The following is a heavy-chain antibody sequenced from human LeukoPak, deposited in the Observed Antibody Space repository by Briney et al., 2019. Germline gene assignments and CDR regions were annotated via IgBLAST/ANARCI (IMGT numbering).Heavy chain of an antibody. CDR2: LSGSGANT. Sequence: GGSLRLSCAASGFALTTNAVSWVRQAPGKGLEWVSTLSGSGANTYYADSVKGRFTISRDNSQNTLDLQMNSLRAEDTAVYYCAKTWSSIWSHFDYWGQGTLVTV. V-gene: IGHV3-23*01. CDR3: AKTWSSIWSHFDY. D-gene: IGHD6-13*01. J-gene: IGHJ4*02. CDR1: GFALTTNA.